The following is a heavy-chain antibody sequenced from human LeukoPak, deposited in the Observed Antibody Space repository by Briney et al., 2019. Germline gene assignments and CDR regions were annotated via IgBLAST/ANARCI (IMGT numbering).Heavy chain of an antibody. CDR2: ISYGGNNQ. V-gene: IGHV3-30*03. D-gene: IGHD3-22*01. J-gene: IGHJ4*02. CDR3: ARAPDSSGYYYYFDY. Sequence: PGGSLRLSCAASGFTFNTYAMTWVRQAPGQGLEWVAIISYGGNNQYYAESVKGRFTISRDNTKDTVYLQMNSLRPEDTAVYHCARAPDSSGYYYYFDYWGRGALVTVSS. CDR1: GFTFNTYA.